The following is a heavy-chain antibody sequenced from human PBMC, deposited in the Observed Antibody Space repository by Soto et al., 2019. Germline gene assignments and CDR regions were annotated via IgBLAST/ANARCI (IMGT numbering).Heavy chain of an antibody. V-gene: IGHV3-48*01. CDR1: GFTFSSYS. J-gene: IGHJ6*02. D-gene: IGHD5-18*01. CDR3: ARVDTALDGMDV. Sequence: PGGSLRLSCAASGFTFSSYSMNWVRQAPGKGLGWVSYISSSSSTIYYADSVKGRFTISRDNAKNSLYLQMNSLRAEDTAVYYCARVDTALDGMDVWGQGTTVTVSS. CDR2: ISSSSSTI.